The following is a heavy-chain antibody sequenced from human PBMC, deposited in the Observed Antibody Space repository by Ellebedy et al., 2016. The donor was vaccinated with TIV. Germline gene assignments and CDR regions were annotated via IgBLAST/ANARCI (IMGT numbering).Heavy chain of an antibody. CDR2: ISGSGVTT. J-gene: IGHJ4*02. D-gene: IGHD3-3*01. CDR3: AKLGSRSGTMKDS. Sequence: GESLKISCAAPGFTFSSYAMSWVRQAPGKGLEWVAAISGSGVTTYYADSVKGRFTSSRDNSKSTLYLQMSILRVEDTAVYDCAKLGSRSGTMKDSWGQGTLVTVSS. CDR1: GFTFSSYA. V-gene: IGHV3-23*01.